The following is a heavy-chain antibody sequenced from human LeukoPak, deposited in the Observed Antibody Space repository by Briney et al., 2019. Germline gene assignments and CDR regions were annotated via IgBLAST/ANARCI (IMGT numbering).Heavy chain of an antibody. CDR3: AKARGDFWSGYLDY. CDR2: IRYDGSNK. J-gene: IGHJ4*02. Sequence: GGSLRLSCAASGFTFSSYGMHWVRQAPGKGLEWVAFIRYDGSNKYYVDSVKSRFTISRDNSKNTLYLQMNSLRAEDTAVYYCAKARGDFWSGYLDYWGQGTLVTVSS. V-gene: IGHV3-30*02. CDR1: GFTFSSYG. D-gene: IGHD3-3*01.